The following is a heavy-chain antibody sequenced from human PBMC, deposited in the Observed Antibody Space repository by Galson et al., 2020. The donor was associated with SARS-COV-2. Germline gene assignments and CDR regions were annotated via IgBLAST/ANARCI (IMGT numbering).Heavy chain of an antibody. Sequence: GESLKISCAASGFSFRTSGMHWVRQAPGKGLEWVAVTWYGGSFIYYADSVKGRFTMSRDESTNTVYLEMNRLRADDTAIYYCARGSGLSSPPAHYHDTSVYFAEYFQDWGLGTLVTVSS. CDR1: GFSFRTSG. J-gene: IGHJ1*01. CDR3: ARGSGLSSPPAHYHDTSVYFAEYFQD. D-gene: IGHD3-22*01. V-gene: IGHV3-33*01. CDR2: TWYGGSFI.